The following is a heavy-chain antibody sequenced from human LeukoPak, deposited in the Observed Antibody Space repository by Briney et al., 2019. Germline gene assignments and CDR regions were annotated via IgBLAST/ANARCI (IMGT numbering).Heavy chain of an antibody. CDR1: GYTFTGYY. J-gene: IGHJ4*02. D-gene: IGHD6-19*01. CDR3: ARALQWLVYFDY. CDR2: INPNSGGT. V-gene: IGHV1-2*02. Sequence: ASVKVSCKASGYTFTGYYMHWVRQAPGQGLEWMGWINPNSGGTNYAQEFQGRVTMTRDTSISKAYMELSRLRSDDTAVDYCARALQWLVYFDYWGQGTLVTVSS.